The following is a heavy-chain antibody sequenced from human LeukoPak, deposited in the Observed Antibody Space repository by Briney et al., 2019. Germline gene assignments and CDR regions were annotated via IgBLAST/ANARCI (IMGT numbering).Heavy chain of an antibody. Sequence: GGSLRLSCAASGFTFSSYWMHWVRQAPGKGLEWVAVISYDGSNKYYADSVEGRFTISRDNSKNTLYLQMNSLRAEDTAVYYCARDPNCSSTSCYKYFQHWGQGTLVTVSS. D-gene: IGHD2-2*01. J-gene: IGHJ1*01. CDR1: GFTFSSYW. CDR2: ISYDGSNK. V-gene: IGHV3-30-3*01. CDR3: ARDPNCSSTSCYKYFQH.